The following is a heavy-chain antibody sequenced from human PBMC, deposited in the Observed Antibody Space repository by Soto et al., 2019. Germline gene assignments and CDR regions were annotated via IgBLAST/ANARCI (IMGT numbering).Heavy chain of an antibody. D-gene: IGHD2-21*02. V-gene: IGHV1-69*01. Sequence: SVEVSRKASGGPLSSYAISWVRQGPGKGLEWMGGIIPIFGTADYAQKFQGRVTITADESTSTAYMELSSLRSEDTAVYYCARDGLTYCGGDCYSDDAFDIWGQGTMVTVSS. CDR1: GGPLSSYA. CDR3: ARDGLTYCGGDCYSDDAFDI. J-gene: IGHJ3*02. CDR2: IIPIFGTA.